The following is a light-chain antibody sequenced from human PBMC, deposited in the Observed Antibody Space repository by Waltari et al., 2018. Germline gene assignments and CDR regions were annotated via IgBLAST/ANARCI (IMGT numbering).Light chain of an antibody. Sequence: QSVLSQPPSASGTPGQRVSISCSGSNYNLGIYYVYWYHKPPGTAPQLLIDRNNQRPSGVPDRFSGSKSGTSASLAISGLRSEDEADYYCASWDGSLGGVIFGGGTKLTVL. CDR3: ASWDGSLGGVI. J-gene: IGLJ2*01. CDR1: NYNLGIYY. V-gene: IGLV1-47*01. CDR2: RNN.